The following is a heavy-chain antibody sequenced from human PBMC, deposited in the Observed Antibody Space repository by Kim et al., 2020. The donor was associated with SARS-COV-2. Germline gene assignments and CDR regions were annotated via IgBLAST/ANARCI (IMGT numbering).Heavy chain of an antibody. Sequence: GGSLRLSCAASGFTFSSYAMSWVRQAPGKGLEWVSAISGSGGSTYYADSVKGRFTISRDNSKNTLYLQMNSLRAEDTAVYYCAKILLRLVVVVPDYFDYWGQGTLVTVSS. CDR2: ISGSGGST. CDR3: AKILLRLVVVVPDYFDY. J-gene: IGHJ4*02. D-gene: IGHD2-2*01. CDR1: GFTFSSYA. V-gene: IGHV3-23*01.